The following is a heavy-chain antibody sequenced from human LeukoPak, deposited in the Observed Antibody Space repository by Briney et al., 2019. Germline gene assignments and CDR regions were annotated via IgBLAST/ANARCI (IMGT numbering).Heavy chain of an antibody. D-gene: IGHD4-17*01. CDR3: AREATVDYYYYYMDV. Sequence: WGSLRLSCAASGFTVNSDYMGWVRQAPGKGLEWVSVIYSGASTYYADSVKGRFTISRDNSKNTLYLQMNSLRAEDTAVYYCAREATVDYYYYYMDVWGKGTTVTVSS. CDR2: IYSGAST. CDR1: GFTVNSDY. J-gene: IGHJ6*03. V-gene: IGHV3-53*01.